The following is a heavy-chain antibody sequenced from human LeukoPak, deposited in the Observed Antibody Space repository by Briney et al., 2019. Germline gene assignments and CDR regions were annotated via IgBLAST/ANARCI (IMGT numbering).Heavy chain of an antibody. CDR2: ISAYDGNT. Sequence: ASVTVSCKASSYTFTSYGISWVRQAPGQGLEWMGWISAYDGNTNYAQKLQGRVTMTTDTSTSTAYMELRSLRSDDTAVYYCAREAGRVTMVRGVISPYYFDYWGQGTLVTVSS. J-gene: IGHJ4*02. CDR3: AREAGRVTMVRGVISPYYFDY. D-gene: IGHD3-10*01. CDR1: SYTFTSYG. V-gene: IGHV1-18*04.